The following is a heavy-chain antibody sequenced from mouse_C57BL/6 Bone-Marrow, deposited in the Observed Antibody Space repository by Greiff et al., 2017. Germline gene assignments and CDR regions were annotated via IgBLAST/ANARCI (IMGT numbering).Heavy chain of an antibody. J-gene: IGHJ3*01. CDR3: TSNYYGSSGAWFAY. CDR1: GFSLTSSG. Sequence: QVQLKQSGPGLVAPSQSLSITCTVSGFSLTSSGVDWVRQPPGKGLEWLGVIWGGGSKNYNSAVMSRLSISKDNSKSQVFLKMNSLQTDDTAMYYCTSNYYGSSGAWFAYWGQGTLVTVSA. CDR2: IWGGGSK. V-gene: IGHV2-9*01. D-gene: IGHD1-1*01.